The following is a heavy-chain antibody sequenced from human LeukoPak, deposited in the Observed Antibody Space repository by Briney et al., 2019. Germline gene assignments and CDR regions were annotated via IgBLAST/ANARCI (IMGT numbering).Heavy chain of an antibody. V-gene: IGHV5-51*01. D-gene: IGHD4/OR15-4a*01. CDR3: ARHSGRAPYGDFDS. Sequence: GESLKISSWGSGYIFTNYWIGWVRQMAGKSLEWMGIIYPGDSDTRYSPSFKGQVTISADTYISTAYLQWSSLKASDTAMYYCARHSGRAPYGDFDSWGQGTLVTVSS. J-gene: IGHJ4*02. CDR1: GYIFTNYW. CDR2: IYPGDSDT.